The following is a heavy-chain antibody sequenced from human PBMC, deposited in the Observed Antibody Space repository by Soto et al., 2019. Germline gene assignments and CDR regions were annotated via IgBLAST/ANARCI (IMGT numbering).Heavy chain of an antibody. D-gene: IGHD2-8*01. CDR1: GFTFSTYA. CDR3: AHPRGYGVFDAYDI. V-gene: IGHV3-23*01. Sequence: EVQLLESGGGLVQPGGSLRLSCAASGFTFSTYAMSWVRQDPGKGLEWVSAINAGGSDTYHADSVKGRFTISRDNSISTLFLQMNSLRTEDTAVYYCAHPRGYGVFDAYDIWGQGALVTVSS. CDR2: INAGGSDT. J-gene: IGHJ3*02.